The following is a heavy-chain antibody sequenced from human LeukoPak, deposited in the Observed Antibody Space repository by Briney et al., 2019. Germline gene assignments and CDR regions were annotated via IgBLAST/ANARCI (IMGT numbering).Heavy chain of an antibody. CDR2: ISAYNGNT. Sequence: ASVKVSCKASGYTFTSYGISWVRQAPGQGLEWMGWISAYNGNTNYAQKLQGRVTMTTDTSTSTAYMELRSLRSDDTAVYYCAREGGGGLDIVVVPAAIEWVLFDYWGQGTLVTVSS. V-gene: IGHV1-18*01. CDR1: GYTFTSYG. CDR3: AREGGGGLDIVVVPAAIEWVLFDY. J-gene: IGHJ4*02. D-gene: IGHD2-2*01.